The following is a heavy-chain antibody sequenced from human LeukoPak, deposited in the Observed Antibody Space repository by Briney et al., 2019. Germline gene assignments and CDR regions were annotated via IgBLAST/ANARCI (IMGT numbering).Heavy chain of an antibody. CDR2: ISYSGNII. CDR1: GFTFSSYA. CDR3: AKGKGLLFVY. V-gene: IGHV3-23*01. D-gene: IGHD2-21*02. J-gene: IGHJ4*02. Sequence: GGSLRLSCAASGFTFSSYAMSWVRQAPGKGLEWVSGISYSGNIIYYADSVNGRFTISRDNSKNTLYLQMNSLRAEDTAVYYCAKGKGLLFVYWGQGTLVTVSS.